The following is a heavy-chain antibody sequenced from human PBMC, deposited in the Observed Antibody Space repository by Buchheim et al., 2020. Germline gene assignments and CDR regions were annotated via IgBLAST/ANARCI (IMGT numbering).Heavy chain of an antibody. J-gene: IGHJ6*02. CDR1: GDSISSTDW. V-gene: IGHV4-4*02. Sequence: QVQLQESGPGLVKPAGTLSLTCGVSGDSISSTDWWNWVRQSPGKGLEWIGEINHSGTTNYSPSLKRRVTMSGDKSKKQFSPNLSSVTAADTAVYYCARNFGLGGMDVWGRGTT. CDR3: ARNFGLGGMDV. D-gene: IGHD3-16*01. CDR2: INHSGTT.